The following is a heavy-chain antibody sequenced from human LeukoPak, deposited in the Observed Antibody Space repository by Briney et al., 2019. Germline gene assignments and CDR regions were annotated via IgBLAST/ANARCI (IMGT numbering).Heavy chain of an antibody. J-gene: IGHJ4*02. D-gene: IGHD5-12*01. V-gene: IGHV1-69*05. Sequence: ASVKVSCKAAGGTFISHAISWVRQAPGQGLEWVGGIIPIFGTTNYAQKFQGRVTITTDESKSTGYMELRSLRSDDTAVYYCARGDSGYDYGFDNWGQGTLVTVSS. CDR3: ARGDSGYDYGFDN. CDR1: GGTFISHA. CDR2: IIPIFGTT.